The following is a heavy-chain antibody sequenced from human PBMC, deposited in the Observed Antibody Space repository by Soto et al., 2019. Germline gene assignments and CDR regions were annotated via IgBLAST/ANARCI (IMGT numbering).Heavy chain of an antibody. Sequence: SVKVSCKASGGTLNTYAISWVRQAPGQGLEWMGGIIPMFGTTYYAQKFQGRVTITADESTSTAYMELNSLSPEDTAVYYCARGNATLGEAVKNYFGLDVWGQGTRVTVSS. CDR2: IIPMFGTT. D-gene: IGHD1-26*01. CDR1: GGTLNTYA. J-gene: IGHJ6*02. CDR3: ARGNATLGEAVKNYFGLDV. V-gene: IGHV1-69*13.